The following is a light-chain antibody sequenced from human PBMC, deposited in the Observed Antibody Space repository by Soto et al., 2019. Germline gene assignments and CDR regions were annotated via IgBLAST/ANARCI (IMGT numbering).Light chain of an antibody. CDR1: QSVLYSSNNKNY. V-gene: IGKV4-1*01. CDR3: QHYYSTPIT. CDR2: WAS. Sequence: DRVLTHSPDSLSVSLGERATINCESSQSVLYSSNNKNYLAWYQQKPGQPPKLLIYWASTRESGVPDRFSGSGSGTDFTLTISSLQAEDVAVYYCQHYYSTPITFGQGTRLEIK. J-gene: IGKJ5*01.